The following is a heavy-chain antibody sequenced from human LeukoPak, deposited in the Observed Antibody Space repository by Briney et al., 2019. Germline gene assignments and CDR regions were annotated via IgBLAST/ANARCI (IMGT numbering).Heavy chain of an antibody. V-gene: IGHV3-23*01. CDR3: GKTTGGYSSGQKPAWPVDY. CDR2: IFGSGGST. Sequence: GGSLRLSCEASGFTFGSHAMYWVRQAPGKGLEWVAGIFGSGGSTHYADSVKGRFTISRDNSRNTLYLQINSLRAEDTAVYYCGKTTGGYSSGQKPAWPVDYWGQGTLVTVSS. D-gene: IGHD5-18*01. CDR1: GFTFGSHA. J-gene: IGHJ4*02.